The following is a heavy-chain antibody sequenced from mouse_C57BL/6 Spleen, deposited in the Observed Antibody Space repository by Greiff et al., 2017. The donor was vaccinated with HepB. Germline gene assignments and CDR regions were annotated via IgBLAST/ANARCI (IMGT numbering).Heavy chain of an antibody. CDR3: ARTDYYGSSEGY. V-gene: IGHV3-6*01. D-gene: IGHD1-1*01. CDR2: ISYDGSN. CDR1: GYSITSGYY. J-gene: IGHJ2*01. Sequence: EVQLQESGPGLVKPSQSLSLTCSVTGYSITSGYYWNWIRQFPGNKLEWMGYISYDGSNNYNPSLKNRISITRDTSKNQFFLKLNSVTTEDTATYYCARTDYYGSSEGYWGQGTTLTVSS.